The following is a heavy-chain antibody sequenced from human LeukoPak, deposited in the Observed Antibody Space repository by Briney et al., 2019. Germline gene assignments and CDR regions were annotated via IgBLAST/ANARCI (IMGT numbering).Heavy chain of an antibody. CDR3: ARSSPQYYDFWSGYFLLYSMDV. CDR1: GGSISSYY. CDR2: IYYSGST. J-gene: IGHJ6*02. Sequence: SETLSLTCTVSGGSISSYYWSWIRQPPGKGLEWIGYIYYSGSTNYNPSLKSRVTISVDTSKNQFSLKLSSVTAADTAVYYCARSSPQYYDFWSGYFLLYSMDVWGQGTTVTVSS. V-gene: IGHV4-59*01. D-gene: IGHD3-3*01.